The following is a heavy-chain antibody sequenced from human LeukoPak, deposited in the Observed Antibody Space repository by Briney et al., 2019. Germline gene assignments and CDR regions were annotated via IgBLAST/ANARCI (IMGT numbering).Heavy chain of an antibody. CDR2: IYHSGST. J-gene: IGHJ4*02. CDR3: ARYDVGWYYFDY. V-gene: IGHV4-38-2*02. Sequence: SETLSLTCTVSGYSISSGYYWGWIRPPPGKGLEWIGSIYHSGSTYYNPSLKSRVTISVDTSKNQFSLKLSSVTAADTAVYYCARYDVGWYYFDYWGQGTLVTVSS. CDR1: GYSISSGYY. D-gene: IGHD6-19*01.